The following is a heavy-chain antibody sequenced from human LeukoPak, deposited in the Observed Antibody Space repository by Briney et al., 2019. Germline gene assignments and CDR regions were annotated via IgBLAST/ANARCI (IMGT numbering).Heavy chain of an antibody. Sequence: GGSLRLSCAASGFTFSDYYMSWIRQAPGKGLELVSDISSSSRYANYADSVKGRFTISRDNAKKSLYLQMNSLRAEDTAVYYCTRDKQQLDDYWGQGTLVTVSS. J-gene: IGHJ4*02. CDR2: ISSSSRYA. CDR3: TRDKQQLDDY. D-gene: IGHD1-1*01. V-gene: IGHV3-11*05. CDR1: GFTFSDYY.